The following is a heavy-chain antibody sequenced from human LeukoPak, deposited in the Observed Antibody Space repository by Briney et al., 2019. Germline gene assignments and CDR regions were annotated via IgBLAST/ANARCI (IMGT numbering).Heavy chain of an antibody. V-gene: IGHV1-69*10. D-gene: IGHD3-22*01. CDR3: ARGPYYYYRSGYANT. J-gene: IGHJ5*02. Sequence: ASVKVSCKASGGTFSSYTITWVRQAPGQGLEWMGVIIPMVGIANYAQTLQGRVTITADKSTSTAYMEMSSLRSEDTAVYYCARGPYYYYRSGYANTWGQGTLVTVTS. CDR1: GGTFSSYT. CDR2: IIPMVGIA.